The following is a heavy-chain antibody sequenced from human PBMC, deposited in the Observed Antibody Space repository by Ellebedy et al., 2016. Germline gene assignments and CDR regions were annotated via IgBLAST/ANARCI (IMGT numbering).Heavy chain of an antibody. J-gene: IGHJ4*02. Sequence: SVKVSXKASRYTFTSYYMHWVRQAPGQGLEWMGGIIPIFGTANYAQKFQGRVTITADESTSTAYMELSSLRAEDTAVYYCARDLGGIAVAGTWDGSDDYWGQGTLVTVSS. CDR3: ARDLGGIAVAGTWDGSDDY. CDR1: RYTFTSYY. D-gene: IGHD6-19*01. CDR2: IIPIFGTA. V-gene: IGHV1-69*13.